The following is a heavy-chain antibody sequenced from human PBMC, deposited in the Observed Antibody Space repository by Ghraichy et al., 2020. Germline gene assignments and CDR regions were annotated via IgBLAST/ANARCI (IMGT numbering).Heavy chain of an antibody. CDR2: ISSSGSAI. CDR3: ARGLKYYYYAIDV. Sequence: GGSLRLSCAASGFTFSDYYMSWIRQAPGKGLEWVSYISSSGSAIDSADSVKGRFTISRDNAKNSLYLQMNSLRAEDTAVYYCARGLKYYYYAIDVWGQGTTVTVSS. D-gene: IGHD3-16*01. V-gene: IGHV3-11*01. CDR1: GFTFSDYY. J-gene: IGHJ6*02.